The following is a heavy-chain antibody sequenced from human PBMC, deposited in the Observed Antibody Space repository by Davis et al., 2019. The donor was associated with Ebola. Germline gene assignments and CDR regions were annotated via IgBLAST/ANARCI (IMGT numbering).Heavy chain of an antibody. V-gene: IGHV4-4*02. CDR1: GGSISSSNW. J-gene: IGHJ5*02. CDR2: IYHSGST. D-gene: IGHD6-19*01. Sequence: MPSETLSLTCAVSGGSISSSNWWSWVRQPPGKGLEWIGEIYHSGSTNYNPSLKSRVTISVDKSKNQFSLKLCSVTAADTAVYYCAREYSSGWLNWFDPWGQGTLVTVSS. CDR3: AREYSSGWLNWFDP.